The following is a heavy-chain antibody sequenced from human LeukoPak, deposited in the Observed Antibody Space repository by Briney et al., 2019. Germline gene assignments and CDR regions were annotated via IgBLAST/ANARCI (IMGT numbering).Heavy chain of an antibody. CDR2: INPSDGDT. V-gene: IGHV1-46*01. CDR1: GYTFTSYY. D-gene: IGHD3-22*01. J-gene: IGHJ4*02. CDR3: ARDKYYYDSTYDY. Sequence: ASVKVSCKASGYTFTSYYMYWVRQAPGQGLEWMGIINPSDGDTSYTQKFQGRVTMTRDTSTSTVYMQLSSLRSENTAIYYCARDKYYYDSTYDYWGQGTLVTVSS.